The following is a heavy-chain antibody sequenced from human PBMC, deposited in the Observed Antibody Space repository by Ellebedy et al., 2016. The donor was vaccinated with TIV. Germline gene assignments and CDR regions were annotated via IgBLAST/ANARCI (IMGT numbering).Heavy chain of an antibody. V-gene: IGHV3-33*01. CDR2: IWYDGSNK. Sequence: GESLKISCTASGFTFGDYAMSWFRQAPGKGLEWVAVIWYDGSNKYYADSVKGRFTISRDNSKNTLYLQMNSLRAEDTAVYYCARDQVYGIQLWFDYWGQGTLVTVSS. CDR1: GFTFGDYA. J-gene: IGHJ4*02. CDR3: ARDQVYGIQLWFDY. D-gene: IGHD5-18*01.